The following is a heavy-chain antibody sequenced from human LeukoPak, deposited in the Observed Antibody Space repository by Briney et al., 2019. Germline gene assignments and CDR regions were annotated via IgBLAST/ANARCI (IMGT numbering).Heavy chain of an antibody. J-gene: IGHJ4*02. V-gene: IGHV1-2*02. CDR1: GYTFTDYY. CDR3: ARDSSWY. CDR2: INPNSGGT. Sequence: ASVKVSCKASGYTFTDYYMHWVRQAPGQGLEWMGWINPNSGGTNFAQKFQGRVTMTRDTSISTAYMELSSLRSDDTAVYYCARDSSWYWGQGTLVTVSS.